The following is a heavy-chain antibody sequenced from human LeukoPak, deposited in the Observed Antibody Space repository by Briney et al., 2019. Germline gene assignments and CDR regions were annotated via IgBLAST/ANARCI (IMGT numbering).Heavy chain of an antibody. V-gene: IGHV4-59*01. CDR1: GDSISSYY. CDR3: ATGYSSTWYYFDY. J-gene: IGHJ4*02. D-gene: IGHD6-13*01. Sequence: PSETLSLTCTVSGDSISSYYWSWIRQPPGKGLDWIGYIYQSGSTNYNPSLKSRVTISADTSKDQFSLKLASVTAADTAVYYCATGYSSTWYYFDYWGQGTLVTVSS. CDR2: IYQSGST.